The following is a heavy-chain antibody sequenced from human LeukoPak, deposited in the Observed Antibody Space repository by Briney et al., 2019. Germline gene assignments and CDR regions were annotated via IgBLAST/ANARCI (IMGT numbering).Heavy chain of an antibody. CDR3: ARRAGEYSHPYDY. J-gene: IGHJ4*02. V-gene: IGHV3-53*01. Sequence: GGSLRLSCAASGFTFSSYAMHWVRQAPGKGLEWVSFIYSGGNTHYSDSVKGRFTLSRDNSKNTLYLQMNSLRAEDTAIYYCARRAGEYSHPYDYWGQGTLVTVSS. D-gene: IGHD2-15*01. CDR2: IYSGGNT. CDR1: GFTFSSYA.